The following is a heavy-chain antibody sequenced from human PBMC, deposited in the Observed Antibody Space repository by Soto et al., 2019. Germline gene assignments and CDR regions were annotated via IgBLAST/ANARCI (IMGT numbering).Heavy chain of an antibody. CDR3: ARLSSGWYFDY. Sequence: EVQLLESGGGLVQPGGSLRLSCAASGFSFSSYAMNWVRQAPGKGLEWVSVISGSGDSTYYADSVKGRFTISRDNSKTTLYLQMISLRAEDTAVYYCARLSSGWYFDYWGQGTLVIVSS. CDR2: ISGSGDST. V-gene: IGHV3-23*01. D-gene: IGHD6-19*01. J-gene: IGHJ4*02. CDR1: GFSFSSYA.